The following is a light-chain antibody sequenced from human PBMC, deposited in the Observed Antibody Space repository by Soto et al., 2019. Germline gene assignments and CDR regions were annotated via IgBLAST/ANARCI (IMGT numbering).Light chain of an antibody. Sequence: DIVMTQSPDSLAVSLGERATINCKSSQSVLYSSNNKNYLAWYQQKTGQPPKLLIYWASTRECGVPDRFSGSGSGTDFTLTISSLQAEDVAVYYCQQYYSTPFTFGPGTKVDIK. CDR2: WAS. J-gene: IGKJ3*01. CDR3: QQYYSTPFT. CDR1: QSVLYSSNNKNY. V-gene: IGKV4-1*01.